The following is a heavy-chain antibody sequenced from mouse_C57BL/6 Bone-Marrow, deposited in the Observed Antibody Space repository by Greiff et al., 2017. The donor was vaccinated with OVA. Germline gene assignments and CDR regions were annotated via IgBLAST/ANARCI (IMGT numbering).Heavy chain of an antibody. CDR1: GYTFTSYW. CDR3: ARGVNWVLFAY. V-gene: IGHV1-64*01. D-gene: IGHD4-1*02. CDR2: IHPNSGST. Sequence: QVQLQQSGAELVKPGASVKLSCKASGYTFTSYWMHWVKQRPGQGLEWIGMIHPNSGSTNYNEKFNSKATLTVDKSSSTAYMQLSSLTSEDSAVYYCARGVNWVLFAYWGQGTLVTVSA. J-gene: IGHJ3*01.